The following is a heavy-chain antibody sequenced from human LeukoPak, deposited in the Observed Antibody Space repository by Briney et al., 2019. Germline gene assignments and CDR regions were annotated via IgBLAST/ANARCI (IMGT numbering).Heavy chain of an antibody. D-gene: IGHD1-26*01. CDR2: ISAYNGNT. Sequence: ASVKVSCKASGYTFTSYAISWVRQAPGQGLEWMGWISAYNGNTNYAQRLQGRVMITADKSTSTAYMELNSLRSEDTAAYYCARDLGATEGRDGFDIWGQGTMVTVSS. CDR3: ARDLGATEGRDGFDI. J-gene: IGHJ3*02. CDR1: GYTFTSYA. V-gene: IGHV1-18*01.